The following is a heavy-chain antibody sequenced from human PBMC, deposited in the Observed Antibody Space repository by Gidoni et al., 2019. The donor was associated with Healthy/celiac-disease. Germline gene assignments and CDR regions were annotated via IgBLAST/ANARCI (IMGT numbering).Heavy chain of an antibody. V-gene: IGHV3-21*01. D-gene: IGHD2-2*01. Sequence: EVQLVASGGGLVKPGGSLILSSPASGFTFRSYSMNWVRQAPGKGLEWVSSISSSSSYIYYADSVKGRFTISRDNAKNSLYLQMNSLRAEDTAVYYCARDTSSYYYYGMDVWGQGTTVTVSS. CDR2: ISSSSSYI. CDR3: ARDTSSYYYYGMDV. J-gene: IGHJ6*02. CDR1: GFTFRSYS.